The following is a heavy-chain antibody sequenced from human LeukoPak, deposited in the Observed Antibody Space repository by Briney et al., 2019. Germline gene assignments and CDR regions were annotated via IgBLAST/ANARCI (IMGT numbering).Heavy chain of an antibody. Sequence: ASVKVSCKASGYTFTGYYMHWVRQAPGQGLEWMGRINPNSGGTNYAQKFQGRITMTRDTSISPAYMELNRLRSDDTAVYYCARDYSDYVAFDIWGQGTMVTVSS. CDR3: ARDYSDYVAFDI. D-gene: IGHD4-11*01. V-gene: IGHV1-2*06. CDR2: INPNSGGT. J-gene: IGHJ3*02. CDR1: GYTFTGYY.